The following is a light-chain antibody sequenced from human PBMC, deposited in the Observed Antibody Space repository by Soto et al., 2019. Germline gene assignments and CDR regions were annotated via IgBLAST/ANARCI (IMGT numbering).Light chain of an antibody. CDR3: SSYAGSNNWI. Sequence: QSALTQPPSASGSPGQSVTISCTGTSSDVGGYNYVSWYRQHPGKAPKLMIYEVSKRPSGVPDRFSASKSGNTASLTVSGLQAEDEADYYCSSYAGSNNWIFGGGTKLTVL. CDR2: EVS. J-gene: IGLJ2*01. V-gene: IGLV2-8*01. CDR1: SSDVGGYNY.